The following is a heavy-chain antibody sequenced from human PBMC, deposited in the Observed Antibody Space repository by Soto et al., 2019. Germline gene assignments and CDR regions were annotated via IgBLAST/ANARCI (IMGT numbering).Heavy chain of an antibody. CDR3: ASDPYYYASEY. V-gene: IGHV3-11*01. J-gene: IGHJ4*02. CDR2: ISGSGDTI. Sequence: QVQLVQSGAEVKKPGASVKVSCKASGYTFSDSYMTWIRQAPGKGLEWISYISGSGDTIYYADSVKGRFTVSRDNAKNSLYLQMNSLRAEDTAVYYCASDPYYYASEYWGQGTLVTVSS. D-gene: IGHD3-10*01. CDR1: GYTFSDSY.